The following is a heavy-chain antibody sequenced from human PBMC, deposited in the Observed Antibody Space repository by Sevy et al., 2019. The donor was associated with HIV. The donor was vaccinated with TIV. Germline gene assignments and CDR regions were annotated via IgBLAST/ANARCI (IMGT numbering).Heavy chain of an antibody. CDR2: IKSKTDGGTT. CDR1: GFTCNNAW. CDR3: TTMGWHGGFDI. Sequence: GGSLRLSCAASGFTCNNAWMSWVRQAPGKGLELVGRIKSKTDGGTTDYAAPVKGRFTISRDDSINTLYLRMNSLKIEDSVVYYCTTMGWHGGFDIWGQGTMVTVSS. V-gene: IGHV3-15*01. D-gene: IGHD4-17*01. J-gene: IGHJ3*02.